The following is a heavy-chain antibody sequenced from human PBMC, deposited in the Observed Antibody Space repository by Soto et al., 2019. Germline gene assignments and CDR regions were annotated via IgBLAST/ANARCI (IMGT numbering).Heavy chain of an antibody. CDR2: IVNHGGWK. D-gene: IGHD1-1*01. V-gene: IGHV3-33*01. J-gene: IGHJ4*02. CDR3: ARDDEYDDNGLDY. Sequence: QVQLVESGGGVVQPGTSLRLSCAASGFSFSSYGMHWVRQAPGKGLEWVAVIVNHGGWKEYADSVRVRFTIPRDNSRDTLFLEMNSLRGDDTAITYCARDDEYDDNGLDYWGQGSLVTVSS. CDR1: GFSFSSYG.